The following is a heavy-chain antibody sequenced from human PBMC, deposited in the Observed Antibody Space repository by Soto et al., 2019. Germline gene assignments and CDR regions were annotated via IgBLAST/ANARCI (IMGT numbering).Heavy chain of an antibody. D-gene: IGHD3-3*01. V-gene: IGHV4-34*01. CDR1: GGCVNVSD. J-gene: IGHJ5*02. CDR2: INHTGGT. Sequence: PSETLSLARAVYGGCVNVSDWNWIRQPPGKGLEWIGEINHTGGTHYNPSLKSQVTMSVDTSKNQFSLRLSSVTAADTAIYYCATRITVFGLLIPPFDPWGQGTQVTV. CDR3: ATRITVFGLLIPPFDP.